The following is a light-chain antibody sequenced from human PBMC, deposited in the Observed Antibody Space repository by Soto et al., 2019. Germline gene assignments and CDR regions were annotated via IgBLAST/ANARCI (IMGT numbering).Light chain of an antibody. CDR1: QSVSSSY. V-gene: IGKV3-20*01. CDR2: GAS. CDR3: QQYGSSTFT. J-gene: IGKJ4*01. Sequence: DIVLTQSPGTVSLSPGERASLSCRASQSVSSSYLAWYQQKPGQAPRLLIYGASSRATGIPDRFSGSGSGTDFTLTISRLEPEDFAVYYCQQYGSSTFTFGGGTMVDI.